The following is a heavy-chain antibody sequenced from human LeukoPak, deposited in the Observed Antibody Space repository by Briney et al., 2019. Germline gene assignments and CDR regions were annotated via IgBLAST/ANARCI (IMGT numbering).Heavy chain of an antibody. Sequence: PGGSLRLSCAASGFTFNTYALHWVRQAPGKGLEWVAVVSYDGGAKYYADSVKGRFTTSRDNSKNTVDLQMYSLRAEDSAVYYCARALGSGWIHLVEYWGQGTLVTVS. CDR2: VSYDGGAK. D-gene: IGHD6-19*01. J-gene: IGHJ4*02. V-gene: IGHV3-30*03. CDR1: GFTFNTYA. CDR3: ARALGSGWIHLVEY.